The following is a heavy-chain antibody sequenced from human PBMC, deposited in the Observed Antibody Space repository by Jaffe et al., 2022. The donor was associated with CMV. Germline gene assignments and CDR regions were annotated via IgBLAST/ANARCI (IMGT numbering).Heavy chain of an antibody. D-gene: IGHD2-21*02. CDR1: GGTFSSYA. Sequence: QVQLVQSGAEVKKPGSSVKVSCKASGGTFSSYAISWVRQAPGQGLEWMGGIIPIFGTANYAQKFQGRVTITADESTSTAYMELSSLRSEDTAVYYCARVTLRGCGGDYCNGIYYYYGMDVWGQGTTVTVSS. J-gene: IGHJ6*02. V-gene: IGHV1-69*01. CDR3: ARVTLRGCGGDYCNGIYYYYGMDV. CDR2: IIPIFGTA.